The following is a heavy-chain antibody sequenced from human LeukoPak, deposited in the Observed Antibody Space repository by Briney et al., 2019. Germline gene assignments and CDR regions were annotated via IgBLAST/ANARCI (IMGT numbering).Heavy chain of an antibody. V-gene: IGHV3-30*18. CDR1: GFTFSTYG. CDR3: AKKAWFRLDY. J-gene: IGHJ4*02. D-gene: IGHD3-10*01. CDR2: ISYDGSNK. Sequence: PGGSLRLSCAASGFTFSTYGIHWVRQAPGEGLEWVAVISYDGSNKYYADSVKGRFTISRDNSKNTVYLQMNSLRAEDTAVYYCAKKAWFRLDYWGQGTLVTVSS.